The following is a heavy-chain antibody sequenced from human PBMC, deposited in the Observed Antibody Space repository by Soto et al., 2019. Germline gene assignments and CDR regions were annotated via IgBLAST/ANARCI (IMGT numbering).Heavy chain of an antibody. Sequence: SETLSLTCAVYGGSFSGYYWSWIRQPPGKGLEWIGEINHSGSTNYNPSLKSRVTISVDTSKNQFSLKLSSVTAADTAVYYCARGVRIAVILYYYGMDVWGQGTTVTSP. CDR2: INHSGST. J-gene: IGHJ6*02. V-gene: IGHV4-34*01. CDR3: ARGVRIAVILYYYGMDV. CDR1: GGSFSGYY. D-gene: IGHD6-19*01.